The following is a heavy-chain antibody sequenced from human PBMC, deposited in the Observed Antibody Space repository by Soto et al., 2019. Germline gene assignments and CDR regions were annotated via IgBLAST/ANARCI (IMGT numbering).Heavy chain of an antibody. CDR2: ISGSSGNI. V-gene: IGHV3-11*01. CDR3: ARDRYSGSDAYMDV. D-gene: IGHD5-12*01. CDR1: LFTFSDYY. Sequence: QVQLVESGGGVCKPGGSLRLSCSASLFTFSDYYMSWTRHAPGKGMEWVAYISGSSGNIYYADSVKGRFTISRDNAKNSLYLQMNSLRADDTAVYYCARDRYSGSDAYMDVWGNGTTVTVSS. J-gene: IGHJ6*03.